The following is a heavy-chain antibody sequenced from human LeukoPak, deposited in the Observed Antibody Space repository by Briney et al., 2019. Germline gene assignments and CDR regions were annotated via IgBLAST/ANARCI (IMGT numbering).Heavy chain of an antibody. CDR1: GFTFSSYS. CDR2: ISSGSSAK. CDR3: ARDLRTYYGMDV. Sequence: PGGSLRLSCAASGFTFSSYSINWVRQAPGKGLEWVSYISSGSSAKYYADSVEGRFTISRDNAKNSLFLQMNSLRDEDTAVYYCARDLRTYYGMDVWGQGTTVTVSS. V-gene: IGHV3-48*02. D-gene: IGHD3/OR15-3a*01. J-gene: IGHJ6*02.